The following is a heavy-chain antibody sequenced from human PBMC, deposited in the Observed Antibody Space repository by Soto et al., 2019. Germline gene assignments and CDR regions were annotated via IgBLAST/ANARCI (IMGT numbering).Heavy chain of an antibody. D-gene: IGHD4-17*01. J-gene: IGHJ6*02. CDR3: ARGLSPETTVVISYYYYGMDV. CDR2: IIPIFGTA. Sequence: GASVKVSCKASGGTFSSYAISWVRQAPGQGLEWMGGIIPIFGTANYAQKFQGRVTITADESTSTAYMELSSLRSEDTAVYYCARGLSPETTVVISYYYYGMDVWGQGTTVTVSS. V-gene: IGHV1-69*13. CDR1: GGTFSSYA.